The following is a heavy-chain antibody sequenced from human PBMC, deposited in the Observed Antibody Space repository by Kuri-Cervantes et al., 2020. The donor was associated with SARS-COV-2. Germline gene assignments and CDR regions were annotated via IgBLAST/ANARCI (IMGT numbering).Heavy chain of an antibody. CDR2: ISSSSSTI. Sequence: GESLKISCAASGFTFSSYSMNWVRQAPGKGLEWVSYISSSSSTIYYADSVKGRFTISRDNAKNSLYLQMNSLRAEDTAVYYCARNLRSRYYAMDVWGQGTTVTVSS. J-gene: IGHJ6*02. CDR3: ARNLRSRYYAMDV. V-gene: IGHV3-48*01. CDR1: GFTFSSYS.